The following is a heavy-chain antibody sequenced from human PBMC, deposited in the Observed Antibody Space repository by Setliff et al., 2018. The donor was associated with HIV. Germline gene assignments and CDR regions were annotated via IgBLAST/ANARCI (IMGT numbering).Heavy chain of an antibody. CDR2: IYHSEYT. D-gene: IGHD3-3*01. Sequence: PSETLSLTCAVSGGSISSDNWWTWVRQAPGKGLEWIGEIYHSEYTNYNPSLKSRDSMSVDKSKNQFSVKLTSVTAADTAVYYCAKEGGLYFGMLIHDAIDLWGQGTMVTVSS. CDR3: AKEGGLYFGMLIHDAIDL. CDR1: GGSISSDNW. J-gene: IGHJ3*01. V-gene: IGHV4-4*02.